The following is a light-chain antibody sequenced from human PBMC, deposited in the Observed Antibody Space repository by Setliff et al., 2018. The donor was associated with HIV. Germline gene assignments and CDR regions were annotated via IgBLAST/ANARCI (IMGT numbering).Light chain of an antibody. V-gene: IGLV2-14*01. CDR1: SSDVGNYNY. CDR3: ISYTRSSSYV. CDR2: EVN. J-gene: IGLJ1*01. Sequence: ALAQPASVSGSPGQSITISCTGTSSDVGNYNYVSWYQQHPGKAPKVMIYEVNNRPSGVSNRFSGSKSGFTASLTISGLQAEDEADYYCISYTRSSSYVFGTGTKVTVL.